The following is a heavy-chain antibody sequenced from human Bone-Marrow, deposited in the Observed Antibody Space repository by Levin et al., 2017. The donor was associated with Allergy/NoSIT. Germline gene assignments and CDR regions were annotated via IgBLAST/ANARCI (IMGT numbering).Heavy chain of an antibody. CDR1: GGSVSSDSYY. Sequence: TSQTLLLTCSVSGGSVSSDSYYWSWIRQSPGKGLEWIGYIYYNGDTFYNPSLKSRIILSVDTSQNHFSLKLTSVTAADTAVYFCARWRSSSYRFYFDSWGQGIQVSVSS. CDR3: ARWRSSSYRFYFDS. J-gene: IGHJ4*02. D-gene: IGHD6-6*01. CDR2: IYYNGDT. V-gene: IGHV4-61*01.